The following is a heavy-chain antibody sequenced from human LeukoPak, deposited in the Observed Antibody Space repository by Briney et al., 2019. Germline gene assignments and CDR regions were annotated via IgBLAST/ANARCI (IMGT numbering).Heavy chain of an antibody. CDR2: IKQEGGEK. Sequence: GGSRRLSCEASGFTVSRYWMAWVRQAPGKGLEWVAIIKQEGGEKHYADSVRGRFSISRDNAQKLLYLQMHSLRAEDTAVYYCARERLWEPMPPDCWGQGTLVTVSS. CDR1: GFTVSRYW. V-gene: IGHV3-7*01. J-gene: IGHJ4*02. D-gene: IGHD1-26*01. CDR3: ARERLWEPMPPDC.